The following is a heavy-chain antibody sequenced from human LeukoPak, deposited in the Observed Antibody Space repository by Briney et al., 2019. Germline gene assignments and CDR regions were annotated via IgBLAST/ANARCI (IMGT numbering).Heavy chain of an antibody. CDR2: INPNSGGT. Sequence: PRASVKVSCKASGYTFTGYYIHWVRQAPGQGLEGMGWINPNSGGTNYAQRFQGRVTMTRDTSISTAYMELSRRGSDDTAVYYCARVDADQLLTSYAFDIWGQGTMVTVFS. CDR3: ARVDADQLLTSYAFDI. V-gene: IGHV1-2*02. J-gene: IGHJ3*02. D-gene: IGHD2-2*01. CDR1: GYTFTGYY.